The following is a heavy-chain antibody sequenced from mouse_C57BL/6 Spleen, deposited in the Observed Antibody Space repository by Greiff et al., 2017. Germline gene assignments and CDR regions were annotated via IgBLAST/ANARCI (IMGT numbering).Heavy chain of an antibody. CDR2: IDPEDGET. V-gene: IGHV14-2*01. J-gene: IGHJ1*03. CDR1: GFNIKDYY. Sequence: VQLKESGAELVKPGASVKLSCTASGFNIKDYYMHWVKQRTEQGLEWIGRIDPEDGETKYAPKFQGKATITADTSSNTAYLQLSSLTSEDTAVYYCARWIFITTVGAEWYFDVWGTGTTVTVSS. D-gene: IGHD1-1*01. CDR3: ARWIFITTVGAEWYFDV.